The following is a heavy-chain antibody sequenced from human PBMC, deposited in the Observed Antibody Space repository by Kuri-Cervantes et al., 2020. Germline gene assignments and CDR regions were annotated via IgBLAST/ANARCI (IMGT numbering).Heavy chain of an antibody. CDR2: MNPYSGDT. J-gene: IGHJ5*02. CDR3: ARGPRRSGSSYNRAEWFDP. D-gene: IGHD3-10*01. Sequence: ASVKVSCKASGYTFTSYDINWVRQAAGQGLEWMGWMNPYSGDTGYAQRFQDRVTMTRNISLSTAYMELSSLRSEDTAVYFCARGPRRSGSSYNRAEWFDPWGQGTLVTVSS. CDR1: GYTFTSYD. V-gene: IGHV1-8*01.